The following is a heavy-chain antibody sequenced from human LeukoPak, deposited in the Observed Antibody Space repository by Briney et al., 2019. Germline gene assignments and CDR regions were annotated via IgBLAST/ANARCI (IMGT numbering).Heavy chain of an antibody. V-gene: IGHV3-11*04. J-gene: IGHJ4*02. CDR3: ALLQGIAAAGHDY. Sequence: PGGSLRLSCAASGFTFSDYYMSWIRQAPGKGLEWVSYISSSGSTIYYADSVKGRFTISRDNSKNTLYLQMNSLRAEDTAVYYCALLQGIAAAGHDYWGQGTLVTVSS. CDR2: ISSSGSTI. CDR1: GFTFSDYY. D-gene: IGHD6-13*01.